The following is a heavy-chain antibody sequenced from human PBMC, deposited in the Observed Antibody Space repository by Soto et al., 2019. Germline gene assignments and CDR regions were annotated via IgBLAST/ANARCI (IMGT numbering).Heavy chain of an antibody. J-gene: IGHJ6*02. Sequence: SETLSLTCTVSGGSISSSSYYWGWIRQPPGKGLEWIGSIYYSGSTYYNPSLKSRVTISVDTSKNQFSLKLSSVTAADTAVYYCARHRGSSGWYYYYYGMDVWGQGTTVTVSS. CDR1: GGSISSSSYY. CDR3: ARHRGSSGWYYYYYGMDV. CDR2: IYYSGST. D-gene: IGHD6-19*01. V-gene: IGHV4-39*01.